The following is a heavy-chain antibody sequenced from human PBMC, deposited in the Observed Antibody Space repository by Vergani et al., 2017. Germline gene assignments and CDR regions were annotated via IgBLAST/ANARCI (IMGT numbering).Heavy chain of an antibody. D-gene: IGHD1/OR15-1a*01. CDR2: ISDGGVTK. Sequence: QVQLVASGGGLVRPGGSLRLSCAASGFTFSDYYMTWIRQTPGKGLEWLAHISDGGVTKMYAESLKGRFTVSRDNTKNLLILQMKTLKVDDTATYYCGRKQAPASLMDKPIDIWGQGTLVTVSS. V-gene: IGHV3-11*01. CDR3: GRKQAPASLMDKPIDI. CDR1: GFTFSDYY. J-gene: IGHJ5*02.